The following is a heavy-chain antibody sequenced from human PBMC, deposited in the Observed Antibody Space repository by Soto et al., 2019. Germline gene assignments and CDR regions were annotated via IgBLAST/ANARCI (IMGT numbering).Heavy chain of an antibody. J-gene: IGHJ3*02. Sequence: QVQLVQSGAEVKKPGASVKVSCKASGYTFTSYGISWVRQAPGQGLEWMGWISAYNGNTNYAQKLQGRVTMTTDTSTSTAYMELRSLRSDDTAVYYCARDCRVPNDSDRDDAFDIWGQGTMVTVSS. D-gene: IGHD1-1*01. CDR3: ARDCRVPNDSDRDDAFDI. CDR1: GYTFTSYG. CDR2: ISAYNGNT. V-gene: IGHV1-18*01.